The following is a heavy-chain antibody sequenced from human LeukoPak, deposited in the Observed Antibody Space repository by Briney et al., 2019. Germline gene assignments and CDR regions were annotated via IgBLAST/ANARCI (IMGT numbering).Heavy chain of an antibody. J-gene: IGHJ3*02. CDR3: ATDYCSGGSCRDLDAFDI. D-gene: IGHD2-15*01. CDR2: FDPEDGET. Sequence: ASVKVSCKASGYTFTSYGISWVRQAPGKGLEWMGGFDPEDGETIYAQKFQGRVTMTEDTSTDTAYMELSSLRSEDTAVYYCATDYCSGGSCRDLDAFDIWGQGTMVTVSS. V-gene: IGHV1-24*01. CDR1: GYTFTSYG.